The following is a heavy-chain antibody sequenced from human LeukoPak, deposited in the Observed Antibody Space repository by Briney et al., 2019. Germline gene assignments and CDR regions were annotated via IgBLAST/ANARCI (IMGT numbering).Heavy chain of an antibody. Sequence: GSLRLSCAASGFTFSDYYMNWIRQPPGKGLEWIGEINHSGSTNYNPSLKSRVTISVDTSKNQFSLKLSSVTAADTAVYYCARRGESWGQGTLATVSS. J-gene: IGHJ5*02. CDR2: INHSGST. V-gene: IGHV4-34*01. CDR3: ARRGES. D-gene: IGHD3-10*01. CDR1: GFTFSDYY.